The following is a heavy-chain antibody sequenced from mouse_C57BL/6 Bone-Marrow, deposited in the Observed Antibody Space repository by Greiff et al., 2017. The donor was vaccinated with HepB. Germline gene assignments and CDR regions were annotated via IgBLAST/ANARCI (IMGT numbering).Heavy chain of an antibody. CDR2: ISNLAYSI. CDR3: ARHNDYEGFAD. D-gene: IGHD2-4*01. J-gene: IGHJ3*01. Sequence: EVKLMESGGGLVQPGGSLKLSCAASGFTFSDYGMAWVRQAPRKGPEWVAFISNLAYSIYYADTVTGRFTISRENAKNTLYLEMSSLRSEDTAMYYCARHNDYEGFADWGQGTLGTVSA. CDR1: GFTFSDYG. V-gene: IGHV5-15*01.